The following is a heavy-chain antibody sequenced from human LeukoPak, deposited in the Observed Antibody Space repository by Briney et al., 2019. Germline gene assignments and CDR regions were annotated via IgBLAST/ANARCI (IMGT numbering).Heavy chain of an antibody. CDR1: GYTFTSYY. V-gene: IGHV1-46*01. CDR2: INPSGGST. J-gene: IGHJ6*02. Sequence: AASVKVSCKASGYTFTSYYMHWVRQAPGQGLEWMGIINPSGGSTSYAQKFQGRVTMTRDTSTSTVYMELSSLRSEDTAVYYCASPIVRSYYDYVWGSYRSPHYYYGMDVWGQGTTVTVSS. CDR3: ASPIVRSYYDYVWGSYRSPHYYYGMDV. D-gene: IGHD3-16*02.